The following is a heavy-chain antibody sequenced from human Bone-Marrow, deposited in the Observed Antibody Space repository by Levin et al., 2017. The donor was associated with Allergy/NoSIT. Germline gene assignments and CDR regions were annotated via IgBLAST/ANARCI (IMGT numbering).Heavy chain of an antibody. CDR3: ARTHGVVVTAVDAFDI. CDR2: ISSSGSTI. J-gene: IGHJ3*02. D-gene: IGHD2-21*02. Sequence: GESLKISCAASGFTFSSYEMNWVRQAPGKGLEWVSYISSSGSTIYYADSVKGRFTISRDNAKNSLYLQMNSLRAEDTAVYYCARTHGVVVTAVDAFDIWGQGTMVTVSS. V-gene: IGHV3-48*03. CDR1: GFTFSSYE.